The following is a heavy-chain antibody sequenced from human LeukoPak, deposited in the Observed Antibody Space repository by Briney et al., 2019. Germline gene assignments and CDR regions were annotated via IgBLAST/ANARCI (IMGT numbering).Heavy chain of an antibody. Sequence: SQTLSLTCTVSGGSISSGGYYWSWIRQHPGKGLEWIGYIYYSGSTYYNPSLKSRVTISVDTSKNQFSLKLSSVTAADTAVYYCARGPRYPGQWLGTKLYYFDYWGQGTQVTVSS. J-gene: IGHJ4*02. CDR2: IYYSGST. D-gene: IGHD6-19*01. V-gene: IGHV4-31*03. CDR3: ARGPRYPGQWLGTKLYYFDY. CDR1: GGSISSGGYY.